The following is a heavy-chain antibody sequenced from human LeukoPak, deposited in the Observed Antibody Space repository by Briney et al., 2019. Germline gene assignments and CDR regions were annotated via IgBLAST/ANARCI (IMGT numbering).Heavy chain of an antibody. CDR1: GFTFSDYY. CDR3: ARRSGGWYSFDY. V-gene: IGHV3-11*01. CDR2: ISGSGSSL. D-gene: IGHD6-19*01. J-gene: IGHJ4*02. Sequence: GGSLRLSCAASGFTFSDYYMNWIRQAPGKGLEWLSYISGSGSSLYYTDSVKGRFTISRDNAKKSLYLQMNSLRAEDTAVYYCARRSGGWYSFDYWGQGTQVTVSS.